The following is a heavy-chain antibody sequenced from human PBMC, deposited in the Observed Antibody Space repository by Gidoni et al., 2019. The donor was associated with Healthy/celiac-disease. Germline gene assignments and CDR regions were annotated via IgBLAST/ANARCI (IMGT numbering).Heavy chain of an antibody. CDR1: GGTFSSYP. CDR3: ARDLGWDYYGSGSYYGY. V-gene: IGHV1-69*01. Sequence: QVQLVQSGAEVKKPGSSVKVSCKASGGTFSSYPISWVRQAPGQGLEWMGGIIPIFGKANYAQKFQGRVTITADESTSTAYMELSSLRSEDTAVYYCARDLGWDYYGSGSYYGYWGQGTLVTVSS. CDR2: IIPIFGKA. D-gene: IGHD3-10*01. J-gene: IGHJ4*02.